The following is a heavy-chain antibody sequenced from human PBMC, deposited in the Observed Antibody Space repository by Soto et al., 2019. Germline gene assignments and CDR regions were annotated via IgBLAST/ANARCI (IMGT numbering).Heavy chain of an antibody. CDR2: IYYSGRT. CDR3: ARTTSGSYPY. J-gene: IGHJ4*02. CDR1: GGSISSYY. D-gene: IGHD1-26*01. V-gene: IGHV4-59*01. Sequence: QVQLQESGPGLVKPSETLSLTCTVSGGSISSYYWSWVRQPPGKGLEWIGYIYYSGRTNYNPSLARRDTISVDRSKNQFSLNLSSVTAADTAVYFCARTTSGSYPYWGQGTLVTVSS.